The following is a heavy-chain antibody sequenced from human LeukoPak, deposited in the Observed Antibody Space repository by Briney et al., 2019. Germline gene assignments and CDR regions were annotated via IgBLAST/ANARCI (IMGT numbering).Heavy chain of an antibody. CDR1: GFSLSTSGMR. CDR2: IDWDDDK. D-gene: IGHD3-16*02. J-gene: IGHJ4*02. Sequence: ESGPALVKPTQTLTLTCTFSGFSLSTSGMRVSWIRQPPGKALEWLARIDWDDDKFYSTSLKTRLIISKDTSKNQVVLTMTNMDPVDTATYYCARTTLITFGGVIVDFDYWGQGTLVTVSS. V-gene: IGHV2-70*04. CDR3: ARTTLITFGGVIVDFDY.